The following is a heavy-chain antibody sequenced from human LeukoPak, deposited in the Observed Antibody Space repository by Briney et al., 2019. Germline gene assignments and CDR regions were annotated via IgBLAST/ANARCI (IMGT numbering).Heavy chain of an antibody. CDR2: IYYSGST. CDR3: AREGRGWQQPYLVDY. J-gene: IGHJ4*02. CDR1: GGSISSYY. Sequence: PSETLSLTCTVSGGSISSYYWSWIRQPPGKGLEWIGYIYYSGSTNYNPSLKSRVTISLDTSKNQFSLKLRSVTAADTAVYYCAREGRGWQQPYLVDYWAREPWSPSPQ. D-gene: IGHD6-13*01. V-gene: IGHV4-59*01.